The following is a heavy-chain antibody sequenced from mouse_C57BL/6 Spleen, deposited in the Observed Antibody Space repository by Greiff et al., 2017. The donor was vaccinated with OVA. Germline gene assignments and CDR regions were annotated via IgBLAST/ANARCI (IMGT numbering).Heavy chain of an antibody. CDR3: AREVTVVAPFGY. V-gene: IGHV1-72*01. CDR1: GYTFTSYW. Sequence: QVQLQQPGAELVKPGASVKLSCKASGYTFTSYWMHWVKQRPGRGLEWIGRIDPNSGGTKYNEKFKSKATLTVDKPSSTAYMQLSSLTSVDSAVYYCAREVTVVAPFGYWGQGTTLTVSS. D-gene: IGHD1-1*01. J-gene: IGHJ2*01. CDR2: IDPNSGGT.